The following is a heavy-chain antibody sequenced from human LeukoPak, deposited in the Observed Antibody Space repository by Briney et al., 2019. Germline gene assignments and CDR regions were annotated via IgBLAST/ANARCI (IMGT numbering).Heavy chain of an antibody. J-gene: IGHJ4*02. D-gene: IGHD2-21*02. CDR2: IRPDGGDK. CDR1: GFTFSTYW. Sequence: GGSLRLSCAASGFTFSTYWMTWVRQAPGKGLEWVANIRPDGGDKYYVDSVRGRFTISRDNAKNSIYLQMNSLRVEDTAVYYCAKDIVGGGDDYWGQGTLVIVSS. CDR3: AKDIVGGGDDY. V-gene: IGHV3-7*01.